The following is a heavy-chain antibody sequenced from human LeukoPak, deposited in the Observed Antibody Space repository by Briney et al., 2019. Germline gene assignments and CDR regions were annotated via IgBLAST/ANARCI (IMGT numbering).Heavy chain of an antibody. D-gene: IGHD1-26*01. J-gene: IGHJ4*02. V-gene: IGHV4-59*01. Sequence: GSLRLSCAASGFTFSSYAMSWVRQAPGKGLEWIGYIYYSGSTNYNPSLKSRVTISVDTSKNQFSLKLSSVTAADTAVYYCARDGSGSYPARFDYWGQGTLVTVSS. CDR1: GFTFSSYA. CDR2: IYYSGST. CDR3: ARDGSGSYPARFDY.